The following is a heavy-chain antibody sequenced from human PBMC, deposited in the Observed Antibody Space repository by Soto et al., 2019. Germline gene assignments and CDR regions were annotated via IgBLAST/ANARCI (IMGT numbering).Heavy chain of an antibody. CDR2: VNPILSMS. J-gene: IGHJ4*02. CDR3: ARSYGSGYRPFDY. CDR1: GDTFNFYS. D-gene: IGHD3-10*01. V-gene: IGHV1-69*02. Sequence: QVQLVQSGAEVKRPGSSVKVSCKASGDTFNFYSINWVRQAPGVGLEWVGSVNPILSMSNYAQRFQGRVTMAADKSTSTAYIDLRSLRAEDTAIYSCARSYGSGYRPFDYGCQGALVTFSS.